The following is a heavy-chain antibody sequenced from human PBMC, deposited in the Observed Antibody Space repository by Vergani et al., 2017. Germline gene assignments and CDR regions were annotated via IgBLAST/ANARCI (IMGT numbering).Heavy chain of an antibody. CDR2: INPSGGHT. D-gene: IGHD3-9*01. V-gene: IGHV1-46*03. CDR3: ARGDYGILTGYRY. CDR1: GYTFSNYY. J-gene: IGHJ4*02. Sequence: QVQVVQSGAEVKKSGASVKVSCKTSGYTFSNYYMHWVRQAPGQGLEWMGIINPSGGHTNYAQKFQGRATMTRDTSTSTVYRELSSLRSEDTAIYYCARGDYGILTGYRYWGQGTLVTVSS.